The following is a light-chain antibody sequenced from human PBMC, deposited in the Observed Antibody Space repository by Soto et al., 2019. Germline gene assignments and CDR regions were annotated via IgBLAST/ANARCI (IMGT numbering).Light chain of an antibody. CDR3: QAWDSSTVV. CDR1: KLGDKY. V-gene: IGLV3-1*01. Sequence: SYELTQPPSVSVSPGQTASITCSGDKLGDKYASWYQQKSGQSPVLVIYQDTKRPSGIPERFSGSNSGNTATLTISGTQAMDEADYYCQAWDSSTVVFGGGTKVTVL. CDR2: QDT. J-gene: IGLJ2*01.